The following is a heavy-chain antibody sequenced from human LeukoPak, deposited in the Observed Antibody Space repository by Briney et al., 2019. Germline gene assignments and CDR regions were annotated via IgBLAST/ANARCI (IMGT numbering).Heavy chain of an antibody. CDR2: INPKSGGT. J-gene: IGHJ5*02. CDR3: AREEYGFDP. CDR1: GYTFTGYY. V-gene: IGHV1-2*02. Sequence: ASVKVSCKASGYTFTGYYMHWARQAPGQGLEWMGWINPKSGGTNYAQKFQGRVTMTGDTSIHTAYMELSRLRSDDTAVYYCAREEYGFDPWGQGTLVTVSS. D-gene: IGHD2-2*01.